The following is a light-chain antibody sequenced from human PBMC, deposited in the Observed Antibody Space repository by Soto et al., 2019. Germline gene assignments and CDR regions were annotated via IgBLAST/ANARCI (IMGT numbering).Light chain of an antibody. Sequence: QSALAQPPSASGSPGQSVTISCTGTSSDVCGYNYVSWYQQHPGKDPKLMIYEVSERPSGVPDRFSGSKSSNTASLTVSGLQAEDEADYYCSSYAGSNNFVFGTGTKVTVL. J-gene: IGLJ1*01. CDR3: SSYAGSNNFV. CDR2: EVS. V-gene: IGLV2-8*01. CDR1: SSDVCGYNY.